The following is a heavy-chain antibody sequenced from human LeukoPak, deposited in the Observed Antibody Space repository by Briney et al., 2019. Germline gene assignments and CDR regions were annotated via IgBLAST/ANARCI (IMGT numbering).Heavy chain of an antibody. CDR1: GFSFNNYW. CDR2: IHSDGRVT. J-gene: IGHJ4*02. CDR3: ARAQDTYNSLYFDH. D-gene: IGHD5-24*01. Sequence: GGSLRLSCAGSGFSFNNYWMHWVRQAPGKGLVWVSRIHSDGRVTTYADSVKGRFTISKDSARNTLYLQMNTLRVEDTAVYYCARAQDTYNSLYFDHWGQGALVTVPS. V-gene: IGHV3-74*01.